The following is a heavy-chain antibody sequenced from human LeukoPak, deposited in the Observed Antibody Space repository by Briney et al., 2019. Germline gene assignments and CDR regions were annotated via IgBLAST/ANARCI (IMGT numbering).Heavy chain of an antibody. CDR3: ARVGGYLTRRWDEYYFDY. CDR2: ISYDGSNK. D-gene: IGHD3-22*01. V-gene: IGHV3-30*04. J-gene: IGHJ4*02. Sequence: GGSLRLSCAASGFTFSSYAMHWVRQAPGRGLEWVAVISYDGSNKYYADSVKGRFTISRDNSKNTLYLQMNSLRAEDMAVYYCARVGGYLTRRWDEYYFDYWGQGTLVTVSS. CDR1: GFTFSSYA.